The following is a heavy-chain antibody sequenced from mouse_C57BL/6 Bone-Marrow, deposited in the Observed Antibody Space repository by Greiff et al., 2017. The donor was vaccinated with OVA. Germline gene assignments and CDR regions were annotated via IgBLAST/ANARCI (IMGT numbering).Heavy chain of an antibody. V-gene: IGHV5-9*01. D-gene: IGHD2-2*01. CDR2: ISGGGGNS. CDR1: GFTFSSYT. J-gene: IGHJ3*01. Sequence: EVMLVESGGGLVKPGGSLKLSCAASGFTFSSYTMSWVRQTPEKRLEWVATISGGGGNSYYPDSVKGRFTLSRDNAKNTLYLQMSSLRSEDTALYYCARSGYDWFAYWGQGTLVTVSA. CDR3: ARSGYDWFAY.